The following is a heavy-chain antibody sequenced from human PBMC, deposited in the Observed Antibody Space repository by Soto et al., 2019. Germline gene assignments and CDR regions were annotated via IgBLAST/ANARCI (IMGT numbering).Heavy chain of an antibody. CDR3: ARGGGYCSGGSCSSGNWFDP. J-gene: IGHJ5*02. V-gene: IGHV4-30-2*01. D-gene: IGHD2-15*01. CDR1: GGSISSGGYS. Sequence: QLQLQESGSGLVKPSQTLSLTCAVSGGSISSGGYSWSWIRQPPGKGLEWIGYIYHSGSTYYNPSLKSLVTIAVDRPKNQFSLKLSSVTAADTAVYYCARGGGYCSGGSCSSGNWFDPWGQGTLVTVSS. CDR2: IYHSGST.